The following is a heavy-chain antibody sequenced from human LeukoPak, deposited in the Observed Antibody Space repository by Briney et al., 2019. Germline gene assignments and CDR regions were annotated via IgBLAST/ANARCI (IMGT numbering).Heavy chain of an antibody. D-gene: IGHD2-21*01. Sequence: ETLSLTCTVSGGSISSYYWSWVRQAPGKGLEWVANIRHDGSAKNYVDSVKGRFTISRDNAKNSLYLQMNSLRVEDTAIYYCARGYSISYWGQGTLVIVSS. CDR1: GGSISSYY. V-gene: IGHV3-7*01. CDR2: IRHDGSAK. J-gene: IGHJ4*02. CDR3: ARGYSISY.